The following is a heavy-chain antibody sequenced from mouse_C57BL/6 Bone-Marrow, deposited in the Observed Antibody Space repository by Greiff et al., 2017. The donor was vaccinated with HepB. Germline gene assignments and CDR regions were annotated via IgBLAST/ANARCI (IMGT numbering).Heavy chain of an antibody. Sequence: VQLQQSGAELARPGASVKLSCKASGYTFTSYGISWVKQRTGQGLEWIGEIYPRSGNTYYNEKFKGKATLTADKSSSTAYMELRSLTSEDSAVYSCARPPRQLRLWFAYWGQGTLVTVSA. D-gene: IGHD3-2*02. CDR1: GYTFTSYG. CDR2: IYPRSGNT. V-gene: IGHV1-81*01. J-gene: IGHJ3*01. CDR3: ARPPRQLRLWFAY.